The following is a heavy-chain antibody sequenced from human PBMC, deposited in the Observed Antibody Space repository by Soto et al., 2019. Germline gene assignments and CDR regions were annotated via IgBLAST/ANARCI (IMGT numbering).Heavy chain of an antibody. CDR1: GGSISSGGYY. CDR3: AVAGTDYYYYGMDV. Sequence: LSLTCTVSGGSISSGGYYWSWIRQHPGKGLEWIGYIYYSGSTYYNPSLKSRVTISVDTSKNQFSLKLSSVTAADTAVYYCAVAGTDYYYYGMDVWGQGTTVTVSS. D-gene: IGHD6-19*01. V-gene: IGHV4-31*03. CDR2: IYYSGST. J-gene: IGHJ6*02.